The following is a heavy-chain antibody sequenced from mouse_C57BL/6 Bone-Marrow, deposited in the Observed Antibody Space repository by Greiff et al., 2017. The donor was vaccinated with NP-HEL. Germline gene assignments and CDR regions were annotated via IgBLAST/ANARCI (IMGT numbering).Heavy chain of an antibody. CDR1: GYTFTNYW. CDR3: ARNCDYDPGGFAY. V-gene: IGHV1-63*01. J-gene: IGHJ3*01. D-gene: IGHD2-4*01. CDR2: IYPGGGYT. Sequence: QVQLQQSGAELVRPGTSVKMSCKASGYTFTNYWIGWAKQRPGHGLEWIGDIYPGGGYTNYNEKFKGKATLTADKSSSTAYMQFSSLTSEDSAIYYCARNCDYDPGGFAYWGQGTLVTVSA.